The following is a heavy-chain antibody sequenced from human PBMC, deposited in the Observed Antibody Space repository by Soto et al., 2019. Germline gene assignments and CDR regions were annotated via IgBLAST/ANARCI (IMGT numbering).Heavy chain of an antibody. CDR1: GFTFSSYA. V-gene: IGHV3-23*01. Sequence: EVQLLESGGGLVQPGGSLRLSCVASGFTFSSYAMSWVRQAPGKGLEWVSTISGSGYSTYYAASVKGRLTISRDNSKNTMYLQMNSLRAEDTALHYCAKEWSDGGGYWDYWCQGTLVTVSS. CDR2: ISGSGYST. CDR3: AKEWSDGGGYWDY. D-gene: IGHD3-22*01. J-gene: IGHJ4*02.